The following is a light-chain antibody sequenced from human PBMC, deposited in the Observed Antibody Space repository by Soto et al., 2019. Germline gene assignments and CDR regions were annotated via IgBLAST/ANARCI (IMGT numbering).Light chain of an antibody. CDR2: DVS. V-gene: IGLV2-14*01. CDR1: SSDVGGYNA. Sequence: QSALTQPASVSGSPGQSITISCSGTSSDVGGYNAVSWYQQHSDKAPKLMIYDVSNRPSGISDRFSASKSGNMASLTISGLQAEYEADYYCSSYTVTGSYVFGTGTKVTVL. J-gene: IGLJ1*01. CDR3: SSYTVTGSYV.